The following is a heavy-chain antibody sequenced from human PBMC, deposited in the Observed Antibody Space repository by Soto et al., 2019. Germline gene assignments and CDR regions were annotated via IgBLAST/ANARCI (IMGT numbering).Heavy chain of an antibody. J-gene: IGHJ6*02. V-gene: IGHV3-21*01. Sequence: GGSLRLSCAASGFTFSSYSMNWVRQAPGKGLEWVSSISSNSSYIYYADSVKGRFTISRDNAKNSLYLQMNSLRAEDTAVYYCASMGAARPFDYYYYGMDFWGQGTTVTVSS. CDR2: ISSNSSYI. CDR1: GFTFSSYS. CDR3: ASMGAARPFDYYYYGMDF. D-gene: IGHD6-6*01.